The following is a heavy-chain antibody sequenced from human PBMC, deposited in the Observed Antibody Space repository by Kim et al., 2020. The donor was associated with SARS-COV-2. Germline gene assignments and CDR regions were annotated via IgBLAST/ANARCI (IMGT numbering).Heavy chain of an antibody. D-gene: IGHD3-22*01. J-gene: IGHJ1*01. CDR1: GFTFSSYS. CDR2: ISSSSSTI. V-gene: IGHV3-48*02. CDR3: ARPTPDYYDSSGYYYEQYFQH. Sequence: GGSLRLSCAASGFTFSSYSMNWVRQAPGKGLEWVSYISSSSSTIYYADSVKGRFTISRDNAKNSLYLQMNSLRDEDTAVYYCARPTPDYYDSSGYYYEQYFQHWGQGTLVTVSS.